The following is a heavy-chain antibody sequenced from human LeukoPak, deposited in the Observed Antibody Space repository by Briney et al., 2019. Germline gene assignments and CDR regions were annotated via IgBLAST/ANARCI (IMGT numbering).Heavy chain of an antibody. CDR3: ATGYYGPFAT. J-gene: IGHJ5*02. Sequence: SETLSLTCSVSGASLSSNYWDWLRQPPGKGLEWIGYISDTGKTESNPSLKSRVSISLDTSKNHFSLRLRSVTAADSATYYCATGYYGPFATWGPGIMVTVSS. D-gene: IGHD2/OR15-2a*01. CDR1: GASLSSNY. CDR2: ISDTGKT. V-gene: IGHV4-59*01.